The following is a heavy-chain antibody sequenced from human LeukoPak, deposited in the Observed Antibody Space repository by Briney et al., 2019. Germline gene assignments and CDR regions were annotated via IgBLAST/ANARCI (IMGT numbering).Heavy chain of an antibody. Sequence: YSMXXVRQAPGKGLEWVSCISSTSTYKYHADSVKGRFTISRDNAKNSLFLEMNNLRAEDTAVYYCARIGVEGYYFYYLDVWGKGTTVTVSS. D-gene: IGHD3-16*01. V-gene: IGHV3-21*01. J-gene: IGHJ6*03. CDR3: ARIGVEGYYFYYLDV. CDR2: ISSTSTYK. CDR1: YS.